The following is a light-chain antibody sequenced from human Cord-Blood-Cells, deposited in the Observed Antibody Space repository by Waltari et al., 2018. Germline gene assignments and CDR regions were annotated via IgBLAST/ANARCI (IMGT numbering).Light chain of an antibody. V-gene: IGLV2-23*01. CDR3: CSYAGSSSLYV. CDR1: SSDVGSYNL. Sequence: QSALTQPASVSGSPGPSITISCTGTSSDVGSYNLVSWYQQHPGKAPKPMIYEGSKRPSGVSNRFSGSKSGNTASLTISGLQAEDEADYYCCSYAGSSSLYVFGTGTKVTVL. CDR2: EGS. J-gene: IGLJ1*01.